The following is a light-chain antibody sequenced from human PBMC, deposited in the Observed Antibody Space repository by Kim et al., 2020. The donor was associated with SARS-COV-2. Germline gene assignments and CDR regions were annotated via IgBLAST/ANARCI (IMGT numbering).Light chain of an antibody. CDR3: SSYTSASTFV. J-gene: IGLJ1*01. CDR1: SSDVGAHNY. V-gene: IGLV2-14*03. Sequence: GQSLTLPCTGTSSDVGAHNYVSWYQQHPGKAPQLRIYAVSNRPSGVSNRFSGSKSVLTAALTISGLQAEDEADYYCSSYTSASTFVFGTGTKVTVL. CDR2: AVS.